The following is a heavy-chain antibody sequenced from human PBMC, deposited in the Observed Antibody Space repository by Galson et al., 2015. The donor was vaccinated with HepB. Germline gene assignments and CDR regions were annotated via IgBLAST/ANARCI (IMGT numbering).Heavy chain of an antibody. V-gene: IGHV5-51*01. D-gene: IGHD3-10*01. Sequence: QSGAEVKKPGESLKISCKGSGYSLTSYWIGWVRQMPGKGLEWMGIIYPGDSDTRYSPSFQGQVTISADKSISTAYLQWSSLKASDTAMYYCARRATYYHGSGLPNTKYGMDVWGQGTTVTVSS. CDR3: ARRATYYHGSGLPNTKYGMDV. J-gene: IGHJ6*02. CDR2: IYPGDSDT. CDR1: GYSLTSYW.